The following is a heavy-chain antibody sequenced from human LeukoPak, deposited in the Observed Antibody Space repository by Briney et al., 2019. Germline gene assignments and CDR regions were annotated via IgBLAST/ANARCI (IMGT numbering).Heavy chain of an antibody. V-gene: IGHV3-21*01. CDR3: ARCTTGRTFGSLREIKRSREIDY. Sequence: GGSLRLSCAASGFTFSSYSMNWVRQAPGKGLEWVSSISSSSSNIYYADSVKGRFTISRDNAKNSPYLQMNSLRVEDTAVYYCARCTTGRTFGSLREIKRSREIDYWGQGTLVTVSS. CDR2: ISSSSSNI. J-gene: IGHJ4*02. D-gene: IGHD1-1*01. CDR1: GFTFSSYS.